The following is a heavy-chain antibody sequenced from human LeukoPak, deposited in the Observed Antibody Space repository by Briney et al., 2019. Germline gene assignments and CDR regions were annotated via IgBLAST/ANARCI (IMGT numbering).Heavy chain of an antibody. CDR1: GFTFSSYW. D-gene: IGHD3-22*01. CDR2: INSDGSST. Sequence: GSLRLSCAASGFTFSSYWMHWVRQAPGKGLVWVSRINSDGSSTSYADSVKGRFAISRDNAKNTLYLQMNSLRAEDTAVYYCARIVEYYYGMDVWGQGTTVTVSS. V-gene: IGHV3-74*01. CDR3: ARIVEYYYGMDV. J-gene: IGHJ6*02.